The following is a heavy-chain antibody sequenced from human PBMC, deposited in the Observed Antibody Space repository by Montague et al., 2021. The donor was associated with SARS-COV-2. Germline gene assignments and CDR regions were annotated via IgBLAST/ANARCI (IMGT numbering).Heavy chain of an antibody. CDR3: ARARPVPQILRTYISSGYWFGP. V-gene: IGHV4-34*01. J-gene: IGHJ5*02. D-gene: IGHD6-13*01. Sequence: SETHSLIYAVYGGSFSGYYWSWIRQPPGKGLEWIGEINHSGSTNYNPYLTSRGTISVDTSKNQFSLKLSSVTAADTAVYYCARARPVPQILRTYISSGYWFGPWGQGTLVTVSS. CDR2: INHSGST. CDR1: GGSFSGYY.